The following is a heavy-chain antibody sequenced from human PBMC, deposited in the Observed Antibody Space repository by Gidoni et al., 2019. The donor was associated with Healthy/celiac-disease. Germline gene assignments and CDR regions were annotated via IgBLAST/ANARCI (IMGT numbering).Heavy chain of an antibody. CDR1: GGTFSSYA. CDR2: IIPILGIA. CDR3: AREARSLAERGWFDP. D-gene: IGHD6-6*01. Sequence: QVQLVQSGAEVKKPGSSVKVSCKASGGTFSSYAISWVRQAPGQGLEWMGRIIPILGIANYAQKFQGRVTITADKSTSTAYMELSSLRSEDTAVYYCAREARSLAERGWFDPWGQGTLVTVSS. J-gene: IGHJ5*02. V-gene: IGHV1-69*09.